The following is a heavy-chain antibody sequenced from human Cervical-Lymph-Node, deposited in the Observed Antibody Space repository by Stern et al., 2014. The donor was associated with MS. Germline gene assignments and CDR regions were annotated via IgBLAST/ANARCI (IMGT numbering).Heavy chain of an antibody. CDR2: ISPAGDT. CDR1: GFTFSSYG. CDR3: VRDSNGDFDN. D-gene: IGHD3-10*01. V-gene: IGHV3-13*01. Sequence: VQLVESGGDLVQSGGSLRLSCSASGFTFSSYGMHWVRQVAGKGLEWVSSISPAGDTHSSASVKGRFTISRETVSSSLHLQMDSLRVADTAIYYCVRDSNGDFDNWGPGTLVTVSS. J-gene: IGHJ4*02.